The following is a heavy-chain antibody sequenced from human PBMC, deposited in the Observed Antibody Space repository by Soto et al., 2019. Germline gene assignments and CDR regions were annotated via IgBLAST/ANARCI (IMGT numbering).Heavy chain of an antibody. D-gene: IGHD3-10*01. CDR3: AIYYASGNYFPDHYYYGMDV. CDR1: GFTFSISS. J-gene: IGHJ6*01. Sequence: SGFTFSISSMTRLRLAPGKGLEWISHISSSSSTIYYADSVKGRVTISRYNAWISLYLQMNSLRAEDTTVYYCAIYYASGNYFPDHYYYGMDVWGHGTRVTV. CDR2: ISSSSSTI. V-gene: IGHV3-48*01.